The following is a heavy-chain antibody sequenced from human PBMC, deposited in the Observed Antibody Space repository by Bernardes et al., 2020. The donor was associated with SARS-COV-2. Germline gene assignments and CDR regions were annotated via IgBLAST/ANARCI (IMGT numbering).Heavy chain of an antibody. Sequence: GGSLRLSCAASGFTFSTYTMNWVRQAPGKGLEWISYITSSRNTVYYADSVKGRFTISRDNAKNSLYLQMNSLRAEDTAVYYCVTDMWAVDGTNYWGQGILVTVSS. CDR3: VTDMWAVDGTNY. CDR1: GFTFSTYT. D-gene: IGHD6-13*01. J-gene: IGHJ4*02. V-gene: IGHV3-48*04. CDR2: ITSSRNTV.